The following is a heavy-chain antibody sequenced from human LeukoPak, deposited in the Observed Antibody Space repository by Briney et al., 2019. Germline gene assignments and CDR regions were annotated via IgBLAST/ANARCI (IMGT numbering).Heavy chain of an antibody. V-gene: IGHV1-3*01. CDR1: GYTFTSYA. Sequence: ASVKVSCKASGYTFTSYAMHWVRQAPGQRLEWMGWINAGNGNTEYSQKFQGRVTITRDTSASTAYMELSSLRSEDTAVYYCARVFPGDYTTGFDPWGQGTLVTVSS. CDR2: INAGNGNT. J-gene: IGHJ5*02. D-gene: IGHD4-17*01. CDR3: ARVFPGDYTTGFDP.